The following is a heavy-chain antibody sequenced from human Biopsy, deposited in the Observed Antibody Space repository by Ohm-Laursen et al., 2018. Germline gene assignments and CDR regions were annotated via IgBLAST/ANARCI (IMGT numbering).Heavy chain of an antibody. CDR1: GASIADYY. CDR2: FNYRGTT. Sequence: SETLSLTCTVSGASIADYYWTWIRQAPGKTLEWIASFNYRGTTNYNPSLKSRVTMSAHTSTNQFYLKSASVTAADTAVYYCARDKIAYCTSTSCDYFGMDVWGQGTTVTVSS. D-gene: IGHD2-2*01. V-gene: IGHV4-59*01. CDR3: ARDKIAYCTSTSCDYFGMDV. J-gene: IGHJ6*02.